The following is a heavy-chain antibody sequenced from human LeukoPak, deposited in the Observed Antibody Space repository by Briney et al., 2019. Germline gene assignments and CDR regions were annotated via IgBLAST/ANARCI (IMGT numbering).Heavy chain of an antibody. J-gene: IGHJ4*02. CDR2: LSGGGGST. Sequence: GGSLRLSCAPSGFTFDTYAMSWVRQAPGKGLEWVSGLSGGGGSTYYADSVKGRFTISRDNAKNTLYLQMNSLRAEDTAVYYCAKGRCSGGSCYGRGFDYWGQGTLVTVSS. V-gene: IGHV3-23*01. CDR1: GFTFDTYA. D-gene: IGHD2-15*01. CDR3: AKGRCSGGSCYGRGFDY.